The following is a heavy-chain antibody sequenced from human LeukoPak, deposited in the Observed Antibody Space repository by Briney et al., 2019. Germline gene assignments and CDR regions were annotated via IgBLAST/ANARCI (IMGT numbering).Heavy chain of an antibody. J-gene: IGHJ3*02. CDR2: ISGSGGSA. CDR3: ARDASRGIAAAAKPDAFDI. D-gene: IGHD6-13*01. V-gene: IGHV3-23*01. CDR1: GFTFSSYA. Sequence: GGSLRLSCAASGFTFSSYAMSWVRQAPGKGLEWVSAISGSGGSAYYADSVKGRFTISRDNAKNSLYLQMNSLRAEDTAVYYCARDASRGIAAAAKPDAFDIWGQGTMVTVSS.